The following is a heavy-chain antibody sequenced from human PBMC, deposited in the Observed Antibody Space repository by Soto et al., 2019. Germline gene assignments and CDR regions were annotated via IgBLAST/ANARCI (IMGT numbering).Heavy chain of an antibody. J-gene: IGHJ5*02. Sequence: ASVKVSCKASVYTFTSYGISWVRQAPGQGLEWMGWISAYNGNTNYAQKLQGRVTMTTDTSTSTAYMELRSLRSDDTAVYYCARXAYYDFWSGYYTFDPWGQGTLVTVSS. D-gene: IGHD3-3*01. CDR3: ARXAYYDFWSGYYTFDP. V-gene: IGHV1-18*01. CDR1: VYTFTSYG. CDR2: ISAYNGNT.